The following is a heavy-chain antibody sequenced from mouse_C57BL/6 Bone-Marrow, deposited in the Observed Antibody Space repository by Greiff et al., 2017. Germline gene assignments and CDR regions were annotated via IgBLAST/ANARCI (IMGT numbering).Heavy chain of an antibody. V-gene: IGHV14-4*01. J-gene: IGHJ2*01. D-gene: IGHD6-1*01. CDR3: TVDLWAHKYYFDY. Sequence: EVQLQESGAELVRPGASVKLSCTASGFNIKDDYMHWVKQRPEQGLEWIGWIDPENGDTEYASKFQGKATITADTSSNTAYLQLSSLTSEDTAVYYCTVDLWAHKYYFDYWGQGTTLTVSS. CDR2: IDPENGDT. CDR1: GFNIKDDY.